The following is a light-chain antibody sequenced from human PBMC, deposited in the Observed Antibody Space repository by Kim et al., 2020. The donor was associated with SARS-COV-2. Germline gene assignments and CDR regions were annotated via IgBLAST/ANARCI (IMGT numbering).Light chain of an antibody. CDR2: RNY. J-gene: IGLJ2*01. CDR3: AAWDDSLSGPL. CDR1: SSNIGSNY. Sequence: GPRVTISCSGSSSNIGSNYVYWYQQLPGTAPKLLIYRNYQRPSGVPDRFSGSKSGTSASLAISGLRSEDEADYYCAAWDDSLSGPLFGGGTQLTVL. V-gene: IGLV1-47*01.